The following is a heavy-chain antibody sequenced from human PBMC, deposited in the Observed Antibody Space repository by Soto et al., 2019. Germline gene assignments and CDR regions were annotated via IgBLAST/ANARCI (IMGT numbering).Heavy chain of an antibody. CDR3: AAVCSSGGCPPGPWN. D-gene: IGHD2-15*01. V-gene: IGHV1-46*03. CDR2: INPNGGST. CDR1: GYSFTTYY. Sequence: QVVQSGAEVRKPGASVKVSCKASGYSFTTYYIHWFRQAPGQGLEWMAIINPNGGSTNYAQKFQGRVTVTRDMSASTVYIELSSRRSDDTAVYYCAAVCSSGGCPPGPWNWGRGTMVTVSS. J-gene: IGHJ3*01.